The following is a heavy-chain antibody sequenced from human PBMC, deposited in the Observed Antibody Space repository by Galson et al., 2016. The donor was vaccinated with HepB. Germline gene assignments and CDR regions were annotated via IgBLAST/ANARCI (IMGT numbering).Heavy chain of an antibody. D-gene: IGHD5-12*01. CDR2: INPKSGGT. Sequence: SCKASQYSFTDYYIHWVRQAPGQGPEWMGWINPKSGGTKYAQRFQGRVTMTRDTSITTAYMELSRLRSDDTAVYYCSRGLINGYDFDYWGQGSLVIVSS. CDR3: SRGLINGYDFDY. J-gene: IGHJ4*02. V-gene: IGHV1-2*02. CDR1: QYSFTDYY.